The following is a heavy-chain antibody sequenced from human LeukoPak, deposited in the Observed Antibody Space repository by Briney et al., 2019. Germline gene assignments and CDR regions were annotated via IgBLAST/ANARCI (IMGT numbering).Heavy chain of an antibody. J-gene: IGHJ4*02. CDR2: TSGDGITT. CDR3: ARDHVYGGADY. Sequence: GGSLTLSCAASGFTFHNYAIHWVRQAPGKGLEWVSLTSGDGITTYFADSVKGRFTISRDNSKSSLFLQMNSLRTEDTALYYCARDHVYGGADYWGQGTLVTVSS. CDR1: GFTFHNYA. D-gene: IGHD5/OR15-5a*01. V-gene: IGHV3-43*02.